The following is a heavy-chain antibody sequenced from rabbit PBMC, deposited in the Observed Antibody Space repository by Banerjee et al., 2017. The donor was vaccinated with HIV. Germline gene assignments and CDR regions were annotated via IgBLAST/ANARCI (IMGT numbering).Heavy chain of an antibody. CDR1: GFDFSSSYY. D-gene: IGHD1-1*01. CDR3: ARTWADRNYQLTRLDL. J-gene: IGHJ3*01. V-gene: IGHV1S45*01. Sequence: QEQLVESGGGLVKPGASLTLTCTASGFDFSSSYYMCWVRQAPGKGLEWIACIYTGSSGSTYYASWAKGRFTISKTSSTTVTLQMTSLTAADTATYFCARTWADRNYQLTRLDLWGPGTLVTV. CDR2: IYTGSSGST.